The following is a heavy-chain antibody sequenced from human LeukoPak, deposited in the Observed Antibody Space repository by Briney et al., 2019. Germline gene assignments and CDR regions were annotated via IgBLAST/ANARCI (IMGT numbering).Heavy chain of an antibody. CDR3: AKDDGRIAVAGTYTY. CDR2: ISGSGGRT. V-gene: IGHV3-23*01. Sequence: GGSLTLSCAASGFTFSSYAMSWVRQAPGKGLEWVSAISGSGGRTYYADSVKGRFTISRDNSKNTLYLQMNSLRAEDTAVYYCAKDDGRIAVAGTYTYWGQGTLVTVSS. CDR1: GFTFSSYA. J-gene: IGHJ4*02. D-gene: IGHD6-19*01.